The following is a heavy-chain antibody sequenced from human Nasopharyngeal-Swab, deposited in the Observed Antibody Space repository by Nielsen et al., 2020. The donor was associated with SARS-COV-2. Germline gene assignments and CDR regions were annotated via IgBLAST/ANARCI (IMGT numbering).Heavy chain of an antibody. Sequence: GGSLRLSCAPSGFSVGSNYVSWVRQAPGKGLEWVSILYSGGVTFYADSVEGRFSISRDNSKNTIYLQMNNLRAEDTAVYYCARDRNTVLAGRSYFGMDVWGQGTMVTVSS. D-gene: IGHD4-11*01. J-gene: IGHJ6*02. CDR2: LYSGGVT. V-gene: IGHV3-53*01. CDR1: GFSVGSNY. CDR3: ARDRNTVLAGRSYFGMDV.